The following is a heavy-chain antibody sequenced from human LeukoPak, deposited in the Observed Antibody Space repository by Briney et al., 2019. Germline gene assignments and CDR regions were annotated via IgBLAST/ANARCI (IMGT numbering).Heavy chain of an antibody. Sequence: SETLSLTCSVSGDSISSRDYYWSWIRQPPGQGLEWIVRIYTSGRTNYNPSLKSRVTMSVDTSKNQFYLKLSSVTAADTAVYYCARAGAVAGNWFDPWGQGTLVTVSS. D-gene: IGHD6-19*01. CDR2: IYTSGRT. V-gene: IGHV4-61*02. J-gene: IGHJ5*02. CDR1: GDSISSRDYY. CDR3: ARAGAVAGNWFDP.